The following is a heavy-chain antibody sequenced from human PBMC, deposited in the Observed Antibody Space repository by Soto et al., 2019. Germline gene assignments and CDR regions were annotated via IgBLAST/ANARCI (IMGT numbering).Heavy chain of an antibody. J-gene: IGHJ4*02. Sequence: PGGALGHSCVAAGGSLNPEVVAGVRHAPGKGLELVSAIRSSTPIIYYPDSMRGRFTISRVNSENTIFLQMNSLRVEDSAVYFCAKASGGGWPYYFDSWRQGIMVTVSS. CDR3: AKASGGGWPYYFDS. CDR1: GGSLNPEV. V-gene: IGHV3-23*01. CDR2: IRSSTPII. D-gene: IGHD2-15*01.